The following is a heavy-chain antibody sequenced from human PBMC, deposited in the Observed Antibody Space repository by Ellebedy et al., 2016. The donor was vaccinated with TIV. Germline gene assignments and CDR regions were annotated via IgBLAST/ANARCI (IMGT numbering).Heavy chain of an antibody. CDR3: SNVEWYRSAY. D-gene: IGHD2-8*01. CDR2: INQDGSKK. V-gene: IGHV3-7*01. J-gene: IGHJ4*02. Sequence: GESLKISCAVSGFTFSQYWMNWVRQAPGKGPEWVAFINQDGSKKYYADSVKGRFTISRDNAKNSLYLQMNTLGGEDTAVYYCSNVEWYRSAYWGQGTLVTVSS. CDR1: GFTFSQYW.